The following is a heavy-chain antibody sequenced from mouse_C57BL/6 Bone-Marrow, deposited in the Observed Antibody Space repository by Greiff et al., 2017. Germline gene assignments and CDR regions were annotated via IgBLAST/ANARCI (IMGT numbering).Heavy chain of an antibody. Sequence: LVESGAELVRPGASVTLSCKASGYTFTDYEMHWVQQTPVHGLEWIGAIDPETGGTAYNQKFKGKAILTADKSSSTAYMELRSLTSEDSAVYYCTRDHDGSGYWGQGTTLTVSS. J-gene: IGHJ2*01. CDR3: TRDHDGSGY. V-gene: IGHV1-15*01. CDR1: GYTFTDYE. CDR2: IDPETGGT. D-gene: IGHD1-1*01.